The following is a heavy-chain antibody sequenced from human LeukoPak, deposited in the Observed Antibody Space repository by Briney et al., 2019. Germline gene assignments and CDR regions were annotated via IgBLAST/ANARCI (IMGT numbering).Heavy chain of an antibody. CDR2: MNPNSGNT. D-gene: IGHD3-22*01. CDR3: ARDMYYYDSSGHAFDI. Sequence: ASVKVSCKASGYTFTSYDINWVRQATGQGLEWMGWMNPNSGNTGYAQKFQGRVTITRNTSISTAYMELSSLRSEDTAVYYCARDMYYYDSSGHAFDIWGQGTMVTVSS. V-gene: IGHV1-8*03. J-gene: IGHJ3*02. CDR1: GYTFTSYD.